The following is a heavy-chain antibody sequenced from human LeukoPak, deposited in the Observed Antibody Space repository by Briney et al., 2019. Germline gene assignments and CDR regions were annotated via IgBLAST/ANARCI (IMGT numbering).Heavy chain of an antibody. CDR3: ARVLAGQGFWSGYSDWFDP. CDR2: ISSSSSYI. Sequence: GGSLRLSCAASGFTFSSYIMNWVRQAPGKGLEWVSSISSSSSYIYYADSVKGRFTISRDNAKNSLYLQMNSLRAEDTAVYYCARVLAGQGFWSGYSDWFDPWGQGTLVTVSS. CDR1: GFTFSSYI. J-gene: IGHJ5*02. D-gene: IGHD3-3*01. V-gene: IGHV3-21*01.